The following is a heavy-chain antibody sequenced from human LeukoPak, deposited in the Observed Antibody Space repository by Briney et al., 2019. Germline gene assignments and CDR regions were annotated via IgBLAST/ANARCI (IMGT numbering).Heavy chain of an antibody. CDR2: IKQDGSEK. CDR1: GFTFSSYG. V-gene: IGHV3-7*01. Sequence: PGRSLRLSCAASGFTFSSYGMHWVRQAPGKGLEWVANIKQDGSEKYYVDSVKGRFTISRDNAKNSLYLQMNSLRAEDTAVYYCARETSAVAQFDYWGQGTLVTVSS. J-gene: IGHJ4*02. D-gene: IGHD6-19*01. CDR3: ARETSAVAQFDY.